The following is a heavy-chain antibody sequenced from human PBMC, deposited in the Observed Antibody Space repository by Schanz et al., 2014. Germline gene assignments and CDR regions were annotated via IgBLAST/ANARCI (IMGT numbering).Heavy chain of an antibody. J-gene: IGHJ5*01. CDR3: ARSPGDFPGWFDS. CDR1: GFTFSSYY. Sequence: QVQLVESGGGLVKPGGSLRLSCAASGFTFSSYYMSWIRQAPGKGLEWIGYVYYSGSTNYYPSLKSRVTISVDTSKNQSSLKLNSVTAADTAVYYCARSPGDFPGWFDSWGQGTLVTVSS. CDR2: VYYSGST. V-gene: IGHV4-59*12. D-gene: IGHD4-17*01.